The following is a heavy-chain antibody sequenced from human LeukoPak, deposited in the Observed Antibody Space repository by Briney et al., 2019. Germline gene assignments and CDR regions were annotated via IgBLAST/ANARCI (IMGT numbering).Heavy chain of an antibody. CDR2: ISAYNGNT. J-gene: IGHJ4*02. D-gene: IGHD3-16*01. Sequence: ASVKVSCKAPGYTFTSYGISWVRQAPGQGLEWMGWISAYNGNTNYAQKLQGRVTMTTDTSTSTAYMELRSLRSDDTAVYYCAREKWYDYVWGSKHFDYWGQGTLVTVSS. CDR1: GYTFTSYG. CDR3: AREKWYDYVWGSKHFDY. V-gene: IGHV1-18*01.